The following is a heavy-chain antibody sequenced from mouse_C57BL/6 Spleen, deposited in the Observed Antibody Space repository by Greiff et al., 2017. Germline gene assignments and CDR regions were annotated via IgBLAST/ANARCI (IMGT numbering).Heavy chain of an antibody. CDR2: IYPGDGDT. CDR3: ALIYYDYPYAMDY. J-gene: IGHJ4*01. Sequence: VQGVESGPELVKPGASVKISCKASGYAFSSSWMNWVKQRPGKGLEWIGRIYPGDGDTNYNGKFKGKATLTADKSSSTAYMQLSSLTSEDSAVYFCALIYYDYPYAMDYWGQGTSVTVSS. CDR1: GYAFSSSW. D-gene: IGHD2-4*01. V-gene: IGHV1-82*01.